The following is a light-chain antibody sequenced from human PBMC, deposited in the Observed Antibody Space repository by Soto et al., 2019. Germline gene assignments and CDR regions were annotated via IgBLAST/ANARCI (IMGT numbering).Light chain of an antibody. CDR3: MQDTHGPPYT. V-gene: IGKV2-30*01. Sequence: DVVMTQSPLSLPVTLGQPASISCRSRQSLAYIDGNTYLNWFQQRPGQSPRRLIYRASNRDSGVPDRFSGSGSGTDFTLEISRVEAEDVGVYYWMQDTHGPPYTFGQGTKLEIK. CDR2: RAS. J-gene: IGKJ2*01. CDR1: QSLAYIDGNTY.